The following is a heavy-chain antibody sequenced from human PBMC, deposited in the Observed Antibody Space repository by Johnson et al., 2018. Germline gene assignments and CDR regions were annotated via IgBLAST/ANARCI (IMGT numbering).Heavy chain of an antibody. Sequence: QVQLQESGPGLVKPSETLSLTCTVSGGSISSYYWSWIRQPPGKGLEWLGYIYYSGSTNYNPSLKSRVTISVDTSKNQFSLKLSSVTAADTAVYYCARGEGNYYYYGMDVWGQGTTVTVSS. CDR3: ARGEGNYYYYGMDV. D-gene: IGHD3-10*01. V-gene: IGHV4-59*01. CDR2: IYYSGST. CDR1: GGSISSYY. J-gene: IGHJ6*02.